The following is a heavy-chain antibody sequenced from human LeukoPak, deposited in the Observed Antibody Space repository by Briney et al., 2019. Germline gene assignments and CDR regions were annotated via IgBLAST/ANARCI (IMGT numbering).Heavy chain of an antibody. D-gene: IGHD6-19*01. CDR2: MNPNSGNT. CDR3: ARRKAVAGRLVDY. J-gene: IGHJ4*02. Sequence: ASVKVSCKASGYTFTSYDINWVRQATGQGLEWMGRMNPNSGNTGYAQKFQGRVTMTRNTSISTAYMELSSLRSEDTAVYYCARRKAVAGRLVDYWGQGTLVTVSS. V-gene: IGHV1-8*01. CDR1: GYTFTSYD.